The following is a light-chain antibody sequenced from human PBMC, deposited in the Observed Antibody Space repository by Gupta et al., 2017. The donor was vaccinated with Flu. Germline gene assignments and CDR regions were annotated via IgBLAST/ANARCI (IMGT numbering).Light chain of an antibody. Sequence: QSALTQHASVSGSPGQSITISCTGTSSDIGTYNLVSWYQQFPGKAPKLLIYEDTKRPLGVSNRFSGSKSGNTASVTISGLQAEDEADYYGCAYVGSGINVVFGGGTKLTVL. J-gene: IGLJ2*01. CDR3: CAYVGSGINVV. CDR2: EDT. CDR1: SSDIGTYNL. V-gene: IGLV2-23*01.